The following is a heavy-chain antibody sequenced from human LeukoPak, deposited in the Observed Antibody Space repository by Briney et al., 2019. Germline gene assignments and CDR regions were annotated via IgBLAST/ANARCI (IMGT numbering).Heavy chain of an antibody. CDR1: GFTFSSYA. J-gene: IGHJ4*02. CDR2: ISGSGGST. Sequence: GGSLRLSCAASGFTFSSYAMSWVRQAPGKGLEWVSAISGSGGSTYYADSVKGWFTISRDNSKNTLYLQMNSLRAEDTAVYYCANKRSSSWTLVGARVFDYWGQGTLVTVSS. CDR3: ANKRSSSWTLVGARVFDY. V-gene: IGHV3-23*01. D-gene: IGHD1-26*01.